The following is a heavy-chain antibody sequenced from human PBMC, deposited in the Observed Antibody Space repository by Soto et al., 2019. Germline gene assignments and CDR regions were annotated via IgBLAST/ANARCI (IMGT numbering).Heavy chain of an antibody. D-gene: IGHD3-22*01. V-gene: IGHV1-69*13. CDR1: GATFSNYA. J-gene: IGHJ5*02. CDR2: IIPIFGTA. Sequence: ASVKVSCKASGATFSNYALSWVRQAPGQGLEWMGGIIPIFGTANYAQKFQGRVTITADESTSTAYMELSSLRSEDTAVYYCARYNTLHYYDSSSPHHWSDPWGQGILVNV. CDR3: ARYNTLHYYDSSSPHHWSDP.